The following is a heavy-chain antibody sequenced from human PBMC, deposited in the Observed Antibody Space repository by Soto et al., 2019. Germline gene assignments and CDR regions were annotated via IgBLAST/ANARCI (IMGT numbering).Heavy chain of an antibody. D-gene: IGHD3-3*01. CDR1: GFTFISYW. CDR2: INQDGIEK. V-gene: IGHV3-7*01. CDR3: ARAYDFWITYLNCMDV. Sequence: EVQLVVSGGGLVQPGGSLRLSCAASGFTFISYWMNWVRQTPGKGLEWVANINQDGIEKSNVDSVKGRFTISRDNAKNSLILQMNSLRAEDTAVYYCARAYDFWITYLNCMDVWGKGTTVTVSS. J-gene: IGHJ6*03.